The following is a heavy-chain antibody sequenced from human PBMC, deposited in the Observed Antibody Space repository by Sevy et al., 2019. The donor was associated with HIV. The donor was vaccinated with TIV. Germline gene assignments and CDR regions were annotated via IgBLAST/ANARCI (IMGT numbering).Heavy chain of an antibody. V-gene: IGHV3-74*01. J-gene: IGHJ4*02. CDR3: AREDQAAAEPFDY. CDR2: INSDGSST. Sequence: WGSLRLSCAASGFTFSSYWMHWVRQAPGKGLVWVSRINSDGSSTSYADSVKGRFTISRDNAKNTLYLQMNSLRAEDTAVYYCAREDQAAAEPFDYWGQGTLVTVSS. D-gene: IGHD6-13*01. CDR1: GFTFSSYW.